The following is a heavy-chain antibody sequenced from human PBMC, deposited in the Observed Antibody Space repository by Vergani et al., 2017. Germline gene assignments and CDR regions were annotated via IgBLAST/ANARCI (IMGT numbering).Heavy chain of an antibody. CDR1: GFTFSNAW. D-gene: IGHD1-26*01. CDR2: IKSKTDGGTT. Sequence: EVQLVESGGGLVKPGGSLRLSCAASGFTFSNAWMSWVRQAPGKGLEWVGRIKSKTDGGTTDYAAPVKGRFTISRDDSKNTLYLQMNSLKTEDTAVYYCTSGTIQRNSGSYLGFDYWGQGTLVTVSS. V-gene: IGHV3-15*01. J-gene: IGHJ4*02. CDR3: TSGTIQRNSGSYLGFDY.